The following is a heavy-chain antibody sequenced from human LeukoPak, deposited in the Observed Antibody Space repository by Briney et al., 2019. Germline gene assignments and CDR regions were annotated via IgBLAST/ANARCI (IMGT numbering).Heavy chain of an antibody. J-gene: IGHJ5*02. Sequence: SETLSLTCTVSGGSISSYYWSWIRQPPGKGLEWIGYICYSGRTNYNPSLKSRVTISVDTSKNQFSLKLSSVTAADTAVYYCARDIGSAAGTWWFDPWGQGTLVTVSS. CDR2: ICYSGRT. CDR1: GGSISSYY. V-gene: IGHV4-59*01. D-gene: IGHD6-13*01. CDR3: ARDIGSAAGTWWFDP.